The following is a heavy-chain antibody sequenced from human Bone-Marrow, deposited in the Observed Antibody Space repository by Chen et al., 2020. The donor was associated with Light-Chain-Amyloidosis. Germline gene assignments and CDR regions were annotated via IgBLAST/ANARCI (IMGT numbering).Heavy chain of an antibody. CDR1: GEYFTASY. V-gene: IGHV1-2*02. CDR2: IPPHSGDT. CDR3: VRGAFTIFGPLRD. J-gene: IGHJ4*02. Sequence: QVQLVQSAAEVKKPGASVRVPCTTSGEYFTASYMHWVRQAPGQGLEWMGWIPPHSGDTHSAQKFQGRVTMTRDMSISTVYMDLNRLLSDDTAVYYCVRGAFTIFGPLRDWGQGTLVTVSS. D-gene: IGHD3-3*01.